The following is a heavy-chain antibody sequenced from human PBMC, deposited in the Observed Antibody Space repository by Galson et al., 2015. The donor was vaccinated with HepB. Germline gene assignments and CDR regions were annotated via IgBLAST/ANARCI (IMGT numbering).Heavy chain of an antibody. J-gene: IGHJ4*02. CDR2: ISGSGGST. CDR3: AKGGPEPDTTYYYDSSGYYGHDY. CDR1: GFTFSSYA. Sequence: SLRLSCAASGFTFSSYAMSWVRQAPGKGLEWVSAISGSGGSTYYADSVKGRFTISRDNSKNTLYLQMNSLRAEDTAVYYCAKGGPEPDTTYYYDSSGYYGHDYWGQGTLVTVSS. D-gene: IGHD3-22*01. V-gene: IGHV3-23*01.